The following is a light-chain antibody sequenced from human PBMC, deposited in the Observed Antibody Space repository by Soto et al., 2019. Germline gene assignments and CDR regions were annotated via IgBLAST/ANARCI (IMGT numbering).Light chain of an antibody. J-gene: IGKJ2*01. CDR3: QQRSSWPRT. CDR1: QSVSSSY. CDR2: NAF. Sequence: EIVLTQSPGTLSLSPGERATLSCRASQSVSSSYLAWYQQKPGQAPRLLIYNAFNRATGIPDRFSGSGSGTDFTLTISRLEPEDFAVYYCQQRSSWPRTFGQGTKLEIK. V-gene: IGKV3D-20*02.